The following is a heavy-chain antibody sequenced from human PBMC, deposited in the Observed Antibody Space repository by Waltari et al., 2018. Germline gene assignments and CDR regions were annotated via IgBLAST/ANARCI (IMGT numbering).Heavy chain of an antibody. CDR3: ARDRGPDVNEAMGLDY. J-gene: IGHJ4*02. CDR2: IYKSDSK. D-gene: IGHD3-10*01. CDR1: GDSISRGSYY. Sequence: QLRLQESGPGLVKPSQTPSLTCTVSGDSISRGSYYWPWIRQPAGKGLEWIGHIYKSDSKNYNPSLKTRLSISMNKSNNQLSLTLKSVTAADTAVYYCARDRGPDVNEAMGLDYWGQGTRVTVSS. V-gene: IGHV4-61*02.